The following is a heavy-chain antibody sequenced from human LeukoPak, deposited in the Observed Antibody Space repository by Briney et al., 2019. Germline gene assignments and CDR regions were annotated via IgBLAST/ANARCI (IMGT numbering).Heavy chain of an antibody. CDR1: GFTFSTYA. V-gene: IGHV3-23*01. CDR2: ISDSGGTT. Sequence: GGSLRLSCAASGFTFSTYAMTWVRQAPGKGLEWVSSISDSGGTTFYADSVKGRFTISRDNSKYTLYLQMNSLRAEDTAVYYCAKEHMAAAVYYFDYWGQGTLVTVSS. D-gene: IGHD2-15*01. J-gene: IGHJ4*02. CDR3: AKEHMAAAVYYFDY.